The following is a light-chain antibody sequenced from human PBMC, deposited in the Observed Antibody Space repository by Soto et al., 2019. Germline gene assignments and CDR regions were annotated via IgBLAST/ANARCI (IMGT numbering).Light chain of an antibody. CDR3: QQTNNFPYT. CDR2: AAS. J-gene: IGKJ2*01. V-gene: IGKV1-12*01. CDR1: HVISSW. Sequence: DIQMTQSPSSVSASVGDRVTITCRASHVISSWLAWYQQKPGKAPKLLIYAASRLQSGVPSRFSGSESGPDFTLTISSLQPEDVATYYCQQTNNFPYTFGQGTKLEIK.